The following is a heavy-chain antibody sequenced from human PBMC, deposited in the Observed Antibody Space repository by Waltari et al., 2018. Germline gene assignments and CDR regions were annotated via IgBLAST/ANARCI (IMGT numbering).Heavy chain of an antibody. CDR2: ISYDGSNK. J-gene: IGHJ6*03. V-gene: IGHV3-30-3*01. Sequence: QVQLVESGGGVVQPGRSLRLSCAASGFTFRSYAMHWVRQAPGKGLEWVAVISYDGSNKYYADSVKGRFTISRDNSKNTLYLQMNSLRAEDTAVYYCARDRPAPYYYYMDVWGKGTTVTISS. CDR1: GFTFRSYA. CDR3: ARDRPAPYYYYMDV.